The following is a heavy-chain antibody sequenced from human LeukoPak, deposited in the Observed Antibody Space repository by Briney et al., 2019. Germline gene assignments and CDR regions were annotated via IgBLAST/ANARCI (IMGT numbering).Heavy chain of an antibody. J-gene: IGHJ4*02. CDR2: INPTRGGK. CDR1: GYTFTGYY. Sequence: ASVKVSCKACGYTFTGYYMLGVRQAPARGREGRGRINPTRGGKKCAQKFQGRVTMNRETSISTAYMELSRLRSDDKAVYYCARGQLWALWWGQGTLVTVSS. V-gene: IGHV1-2*06. CDR3: ARGQLWALW. D-gene: IGHD5-18*01.